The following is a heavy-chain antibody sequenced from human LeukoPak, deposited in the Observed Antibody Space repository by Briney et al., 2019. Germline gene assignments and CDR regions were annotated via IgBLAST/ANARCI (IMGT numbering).Heavy chain of an antibody. CDR1: GGTFKTNA. CDR3: ARDRWGDFNWFDS. CDR2: ITPLFGTT. D-gene: IGHD3-3*01. V-gene: IGHV1-69*06. J-gene: IGHJ5*01. Sequence: ASVKLSCKAPGGTFKTNAISWVRQAPGQGLEWMGRITPLFGTTNFAQKFQGRVTITADKSTTTAYMELSSLTSEDTATYFCARDRWGDFNWFDSWGQGTLVIVSS.